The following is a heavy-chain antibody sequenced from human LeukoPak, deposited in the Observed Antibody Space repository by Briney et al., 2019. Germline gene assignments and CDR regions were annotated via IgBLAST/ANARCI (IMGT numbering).Heavy chain of an antibody. V-gene: IGHV3-13*01. D-gene: IGHD3-3*01. CDR3: ARDHTIFGVVYYFDH. CDR1: GFTFGNYH. Sequence: GGSLRLSCAASGFTFGNYHMHWVRQATGKGLEWVSGIGLAGDTYYAGSVKGRFTISRDNSKNIVELQMSGLRAEDTAVYYCARDHTIFGVVYYFDHWGRGTLVTVSS. J-gene: IGHJ4*02. CDR2: IGLAGDT.